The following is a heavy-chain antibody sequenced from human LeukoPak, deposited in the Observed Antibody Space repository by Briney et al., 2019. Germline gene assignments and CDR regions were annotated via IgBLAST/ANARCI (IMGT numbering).Heavy chain of an antibody. CDR1: GCTFTSYY. Sequence: ASVKVSCKASGCTFTSYYMHWVRQAPGQGLEWMGIINPSGGSTSYAQKFQGRVTMTRDTSTSTVYMELSSLRSEDTAVYYCARAMAAAGFFDYWGQGTLVTVSS. D-gene: IGHD6-13*01. CDR2: INPSGGST. V-gene: IGHV1-46*01. J-gene: IGHJ4*02. CDR3: ARAMAAAGFFDY.